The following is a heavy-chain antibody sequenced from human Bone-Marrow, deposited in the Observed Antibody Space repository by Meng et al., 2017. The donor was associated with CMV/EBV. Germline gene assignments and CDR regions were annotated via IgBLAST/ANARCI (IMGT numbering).Heavy chain of an antibody. Sequence: GGPLSLSCAASGFTFSSYARSWVRQAPGKGLEWVSAISGSGGSTYYADPVKGRFTISRDNSKNTLYLQMNSLRAEATAVYYCAKHSSSSGFDPWGQGTLVIVSS. CDR1: GFTFSSYA. D-gene: IGHD6-13*01. CDR2: ISGSGGST. J-gene: IGHJ5*02. CDR3: AKHSSSSGFDP. V-gene: IGHV3-23*01.